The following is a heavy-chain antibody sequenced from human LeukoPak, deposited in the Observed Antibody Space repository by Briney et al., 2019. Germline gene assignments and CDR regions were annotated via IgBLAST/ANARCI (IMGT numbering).Heavy chain of an antibody. V-gene: IGHV3-23*01. Sequence: GGSLRLSCSASGFTFSSYAMSWVRQAPGKGLEWVSSVNDGGDNTYYADYLRGRFTVSRDNSRNTLWLQMNSLRAEDTAINYCAKARGTTGWLPYFDYWGQGALVTVSS. CDR2: VNDGGDNT. CDR3: AKARGTTGWLPYFDY. CDR1: GFTFSSYA. J-gene: IGHJ4*02. D-gene: IGHD6-19*01.